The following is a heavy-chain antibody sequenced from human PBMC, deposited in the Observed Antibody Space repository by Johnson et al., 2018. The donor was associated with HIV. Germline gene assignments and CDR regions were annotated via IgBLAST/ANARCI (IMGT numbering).Heavy chain of an antibody. CDR1: GFTLSDHY. V-gene: IGHV3-72*01. CDR3: ALSYSIIHAFDI. D-gene: IGHD6-13*01. J-gene: IGHJ3*02. Sequence: VQLVESGGGLVQPGGSLRLSCAASGFTLSDHYMDWVRQAAGKGLEWVGRTKNKANSYTTEYAASVTGRFTISRDDSKNSLYLQMNSLKTEDTAVYYCALSYSIIHAFDIWGQGTMVTVSS. CDR2: TKNKANSYTT.